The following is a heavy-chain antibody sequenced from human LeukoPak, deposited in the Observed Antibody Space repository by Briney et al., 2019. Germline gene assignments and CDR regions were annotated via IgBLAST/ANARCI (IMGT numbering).Heavy chain of an antibody. J-gene: IGHJ6*02. CDR2: IYYSGST. D-gene: IGHD1-26*01. V-gene: IGHV4-59*08. CDR3: ATFKATSSGMDV. Sequence: SETLSLTCTVSGGSISSYYWSWIRQPPGKGLEWIGYIYYSGSTNYNPSPKSRVTISVDTSKNQFSLKLSSVTAADTAVYYCATFKATSSGMDVWGQGTTVTVSS. CDR1: GGSISSYY.